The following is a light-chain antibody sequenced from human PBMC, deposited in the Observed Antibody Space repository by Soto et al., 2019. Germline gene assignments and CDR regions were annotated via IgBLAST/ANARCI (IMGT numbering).Light chain of an antibody. J-gene: IGKJ1*01. CDR1: QSVSSSY. V-gene: IGKV3-20*01. Sequence: EIVLTQSPGTLSLSPGERATLSCRASQSVSSSYLTWYQQKPGQAPRLLMYGASSRAPGIPERFSGSGSGTDFTLTISRLEPEDFAVYYCQQHGSSPWTFGQGTKVEIK. CDR2: GAS. CDR3: QQHGSSPWT.